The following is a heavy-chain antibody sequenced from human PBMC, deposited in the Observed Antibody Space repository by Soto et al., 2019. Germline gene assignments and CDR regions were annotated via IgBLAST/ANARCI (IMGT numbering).Heavy chain of an antibody. CDR2: IIPIFGTA. CDR1: GGTFSSYA. Sequence: SVKVSCKASGGTFSSYAISWVRQAPGQGLEWMGGIIPIFGTANYAQKFQGRVTITADESTSTAYMELSSLRSEDTAVYYCARAAVLRYFDWLNPNKYGMDVWGQGTTVTVS. V-gene: IGHV1-69*13. D-gene: IGHD3-9*01. J-gene: IGHJ6*02. CDR3: ARAAVLRYFDWLNPNKYGMDV.